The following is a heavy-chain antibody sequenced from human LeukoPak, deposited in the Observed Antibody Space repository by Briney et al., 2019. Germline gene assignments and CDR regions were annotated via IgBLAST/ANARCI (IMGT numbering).Heavy chain of an antibody. D-gene: IGHD3-22*01. V-gene: IGHV4-39*01. Sequence: SETLSLTCTVSGGYISSTSYLWGWVRQPPGEGLEWIRSIYHGGRTFYNPSLRSRLTISADTSKNQFSLKLRSVTAADTAMYYCASGLDSSGCYYAGYWGRGALVTVSS. CDR2: IYHGGRT. CDR1: GGYISSTSYL. J-gene: IGHJ4*02. CDR3: ASGLDSSGCYYAGY.